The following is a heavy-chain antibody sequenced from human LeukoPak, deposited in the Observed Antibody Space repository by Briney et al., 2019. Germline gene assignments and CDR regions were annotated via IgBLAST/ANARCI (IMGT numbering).Heavy chain of an antibody. Sequence: SETLSLTCTVSGGSISSYYWSWIRQPPGKGLEWIGYIYYSGSTNYNPSLESRVTISVDTSKNQFSLKLTSVTAADTAVYYCARVDYGDKGYFDYWGQGTLVTVSS. CDR2: IYYSGST. V-gene: IGHV4-59*01. CDR1: GGSISSYY. J-gene: IGHJ4*02. CDR3: ARVDYGDKGYFDY. D-gene: IGHD4-17*01.